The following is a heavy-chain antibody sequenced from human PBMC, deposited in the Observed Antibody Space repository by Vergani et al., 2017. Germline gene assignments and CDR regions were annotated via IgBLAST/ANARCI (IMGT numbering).Heavy chain of an antibody. J-gene: IGHJ4*02. CDR1: GYTFRNYY. D-gene: IGHD3-9*01. CDR2: INPSGGHT. Sequence: QVQVVQSGAEVKKSGASGKVSCKTSGYTFRNYYMHLVRQAPGQGLEWMGIINPSGGHTNYAQKFQGRVTMTRDTSTSTVYMELSSLRSEDTAIYYCARGDYGILTGYRYWGQGTLVTVSA. V-gene: IGHV1-46*03. CDR3: ARGDYGILTGYRY.